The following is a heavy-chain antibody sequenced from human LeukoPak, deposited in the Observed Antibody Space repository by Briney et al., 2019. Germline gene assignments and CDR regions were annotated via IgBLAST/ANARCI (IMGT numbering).Heavy chain of an antibody. V-gene: IGHV4-39*02. D-gene: IGHD2-2*01. CDR3: ARDRAVGYQLSY. CDR1: GGSISSSSYY. J-gene: IGHJ4*02. CDR2: IYYSGST. Sequence: SETLSLTCTVSGGSISSSSYYWGWIRQPPGKGLEWIGSIYYSGSTYYNPSLKSRVTISVDTSKNQFSLKLSSVTAADTAVYYCARDRAVGYQLSYWGQGTLVTVSS.